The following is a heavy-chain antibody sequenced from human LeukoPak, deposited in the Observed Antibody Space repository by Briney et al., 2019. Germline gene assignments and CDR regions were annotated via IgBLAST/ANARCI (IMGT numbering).Heavy chain of an antibody. CDR1: GGTFISYA. Sequence: GASVKVSCKASGGTFISYAISWVRQAPGQGLEWMGGIIPIFGTANYAQKFQGRVTITADESTSTAYMELSSLRSEDTAVYYCARDVTMIVVVNKYNWFDPWGQGTLVTVSS. CDR2: IIPIFGTA. J-gene: IGHJ5*02. CDR3: ARDVTMIVVVNKYNWFDP. D-gene: IGHD3-22*01. V-gene: IGHV1-69*01.